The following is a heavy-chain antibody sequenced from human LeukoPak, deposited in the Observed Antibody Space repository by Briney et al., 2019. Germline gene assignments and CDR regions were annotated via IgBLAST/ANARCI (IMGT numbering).Heavy chain of an antibody. CDR3: ARGEYYGSGSWGY. V-gene: IGHV1-8*01. J-gene: IGHJ4*02. CDR2: MNPNSGYT. Sequence: ASVKVSCKASGYSLISYDINWVRQATGQGLEWMGWMNPNSGYTGYAQKFQGRVTFTRVTSISTAYMELSGLRSEDTAVYFCARGEYYGSGSWGYWGQGTLVTVSS. CDR1: GYSLISYD. D-gene: IGHD3-10*01.